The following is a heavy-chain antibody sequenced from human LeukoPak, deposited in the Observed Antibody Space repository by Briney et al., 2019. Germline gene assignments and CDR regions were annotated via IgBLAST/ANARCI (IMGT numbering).Heavy chain of an antibody. CDR1: GXTFSSYX. CDR2: ISGSGGST. Sequence: QAGGSLRLSCAASGXTFSSYXXXXXXXXXXXXXXXVSGISGSGGSTYYAXXVXGRFTISXXXXXXTXYLQMNSLRAEDTAVYYCAKETGYSGYDYGDYWGQGTLVTVSS. J-gene: IGHJ4*02. V-gene: IGHV3-23*01. D-gene: IGHD5-12*01. CDR3: AKETGYSGYDYGDY.